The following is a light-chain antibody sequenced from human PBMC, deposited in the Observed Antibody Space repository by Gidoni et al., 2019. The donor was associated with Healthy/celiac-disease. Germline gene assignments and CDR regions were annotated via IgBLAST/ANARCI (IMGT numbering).Light chain of an antibody. CDR3: QSYDSSNHAVV. Sequence: NFMLTQPHSVSESPGKTVTISCTGGSGSIASNYVQWYQQRPGRAPTTVIYEDNQRPSGVPDRFSGSIDSSSNSASLTISGLKTEDEADYYCQSYDSSNHAVVFGGGTKLTVL. V-gene: IGLV6-57*02. J-gene: IGLJ2*01. CDR1: SGSIASNY. CDR2: EDN.